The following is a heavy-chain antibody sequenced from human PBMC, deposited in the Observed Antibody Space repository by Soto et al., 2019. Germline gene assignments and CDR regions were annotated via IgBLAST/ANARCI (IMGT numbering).Heavy chain of an antibody. CDR2: IGVSADDT. V-gene: IGHV3-23*01. CDR1: GFTFRTYP. Sequence: PGGSLRLSCAASGFTFRTYPMTWAHQAPGKGLEWVSVIGVSADDTHYADSVKGRFTISRDNSKNTLFLQMNSLRAEDTAVYYCAKYSAAGSRYFDFWGQETLVTVSS. CDR3: AKYSAAGSRYFDF. J-gene: IGHJ4*02. D-gene: IGHD6-13*01.